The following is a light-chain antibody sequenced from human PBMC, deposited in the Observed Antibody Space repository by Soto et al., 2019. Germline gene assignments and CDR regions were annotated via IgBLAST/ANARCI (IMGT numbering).Light chain of an antibody. J-gene: IGKJ1*01. CDR1: QSVTNSF. CDR2: GAS. CDR3: QQYAGSPRT. Sequence: EIVLTQSPGTLSLSPGERATLSCRASQSVTNSFLAWYQQKPGQAPRLLIYGASRRATGIPDRFTGSGSGTDFTLTINRVEPEDFAVYFCQQYAGSPRTFGQGTKVDIK. V-gene: IGKV3-20*01.